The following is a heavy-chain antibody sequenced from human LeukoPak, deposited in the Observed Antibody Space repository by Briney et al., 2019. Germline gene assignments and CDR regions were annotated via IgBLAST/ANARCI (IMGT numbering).Heavy chain of an antibody. V-gene: IGHV5-51*01. CDR3: ARLVDDSSAYYFDY. J-gene: IGHJ4*02. CDR1: GYTFTSYW. D-gene: IGHD3-22*01. CDR2: IYPGDSDT. Sequence: GESLKISCEGSGYTFTSYWIGWVRQMPGKGLEFMGIIYPGDSDTRYSPSFQGQVTISVDKSISTAYLQWSSLKASDTAMYYCARLVDDSSAYYFDYWGQGTLVTVSS.